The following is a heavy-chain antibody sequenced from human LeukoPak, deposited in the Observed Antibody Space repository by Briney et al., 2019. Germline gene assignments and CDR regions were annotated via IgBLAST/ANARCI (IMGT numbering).Heavy chain of an antibody. CDR2: ISYDGSNK. V-gene: IGHV3-30-3*01. D-gene: IGHD5-12*01. J-gene: IGHJ4*02. CDR1: GFTFSSYA. Sequence: PGGSLRLSCAASGFTFSSYAMHWVRQAPGKGLEWVAVISYDGSNKYYADSVKGRFTISRDNSKNTLYLQMNSLRAEDTAVYYCARGKRLVDYWGQGTLVTVSS. CDR3: ARGKRLVDY.